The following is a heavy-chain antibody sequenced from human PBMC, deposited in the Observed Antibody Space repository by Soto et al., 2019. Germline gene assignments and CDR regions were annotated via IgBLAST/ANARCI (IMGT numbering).Heavy chain of an antibody. CDR1: GFTFSSYG. D-gene: IGHD6-19*01. CDR2: IWYDGSNK. J-gene: IGHJ4*02. V-gene: IGHV3-33*01. Sequence: GSLRLSCAASGFTFSSYGMHWVRQAPGKGLEWVAVIWYDGSNKYYADSVKGRFTISRDNSKNTLYLQMNSLRAEDTAVYDCARTNSSGFYFDYWGQGTLVTVSS. CDR3: ARTNSSGFYFDY.